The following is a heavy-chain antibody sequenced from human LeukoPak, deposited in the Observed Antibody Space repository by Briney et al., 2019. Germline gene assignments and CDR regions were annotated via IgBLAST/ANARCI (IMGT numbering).Heavy chain of an antibody. D-gene: IGHD3-16*01. CDR1: GFTFSSYE. CDR3: ARVGSYSSGFDY. Sequence: GGSLRLSCAASGFTFSSYEMNWVRQAPGKGLEWVSYISSSGSTIYYADSVKGRFTISRGNAKNSLYLQMNSLRAEDTAVYYCARVGSYSSGFDYWGQGTLVTVSS. J-gene: IGHJ4*02. CDR2: ISSSGSTI. V-gene: IGHV3-48*03.